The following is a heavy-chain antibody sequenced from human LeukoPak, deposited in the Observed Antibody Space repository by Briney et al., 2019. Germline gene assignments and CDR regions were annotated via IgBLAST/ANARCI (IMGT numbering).Heavy chain of an antibody. CDR2: IKQDGSEK. CDR1: GFTFSSYW. CDR3: ATLYSNYDFDY. J-gene: IGHJ4*02. Sequence: PGGSLRLSCAASGFTFSSYWMSWFRRAPGKGLEWGANIKQDGSEKYYVDSVKGRFTISRDNAKSSLYLQMNSLRAEDTAVYYCATLYSNYDFDYWGQGTLVTVSS. V-gene: IGHV3-7*01. D-gene: IGHD4-11*01.